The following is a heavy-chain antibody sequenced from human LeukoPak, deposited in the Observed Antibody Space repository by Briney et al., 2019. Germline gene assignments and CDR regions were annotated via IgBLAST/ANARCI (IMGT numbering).Heavy chain of an antibody. CDR1: GFTFSDYG. J-gene: IGHJ4*02. CDR3: TRERDLSLYYFDY. V-gene: IGHV3-30*19. Sequence: PGKSLRLSCTASGFTFSDYGMHWVRQAPGKGLEWVAVISYDGNNKYYANSVKGRFTISRDNSKNTLYLQMNSLRAEDTAVYYCTRERDLSLYYFDYWGQGTLVTVSS. CDR2: ISYDGNNK.